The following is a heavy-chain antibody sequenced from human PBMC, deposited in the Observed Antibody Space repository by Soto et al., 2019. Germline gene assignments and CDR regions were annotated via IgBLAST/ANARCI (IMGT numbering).Heavy chain of an antibody. CDR3: ANESFTTLSTDIYGPEYFQH. Sequence: GGSLRLSCAASGFTFSSYAMSWVRQAPGKGLEWVSAISGSGGSTYYADSVKGRFTISRDNSKNTLYLQMNSLRAEDTAVYYCANESFTTLSTDIYGPEYFQHWGQGTLVTVSS. CDR1: GFTFSSYA. J-gene: IGHJ1*01. CDR2: ISGSGGST. D-gene: IGHD2-2*01. V-gene: IGHV3-23*01.